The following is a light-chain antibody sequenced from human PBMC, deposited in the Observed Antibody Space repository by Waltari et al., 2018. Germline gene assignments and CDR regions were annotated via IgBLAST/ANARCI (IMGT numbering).Light chain of an antibody. J-gene: IGKJ1*01. CDR1: QSISGW. CDR2: KAS. V-gene: IGKV1-5*03. CDR3: QQYNSYSRT. Sequence: DIQITQSPSTLSASVGARVTLTYRASQSISGWLAWYQQKPGKAPNLLIYKASSLETGVPSRFSGSGSGTEFTLTISSLQPDDFATYYCQQYNSYSRTFGQGTKVEIK.